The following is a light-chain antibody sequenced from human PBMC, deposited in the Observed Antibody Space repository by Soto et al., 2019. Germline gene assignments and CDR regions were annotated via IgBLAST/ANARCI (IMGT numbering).Light chain of an antibody. Sequence: DPQMTQSPSTLSASVGERVTITCRASQSISSWLAWYQQKPGKAPKLLIYKASSLESGVPSRFSGSGSGTEFTLTISSLQPDDFATYYCQQFSSYSGTFGQGTKVEIK. CDR2: KAS. J-gene: IGKJ1*01. V-gene: IGKV1-5*03. CDR3: QQFSSYSGT. CDR1: QSISSW.